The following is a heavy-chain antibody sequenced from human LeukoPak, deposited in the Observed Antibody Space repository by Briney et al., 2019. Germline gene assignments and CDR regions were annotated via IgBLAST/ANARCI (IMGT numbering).Heavy chain of an antibody. J-gene: IGHJ3*02. CDR1: GFNSGSYW. CDR2: IKQDGIET. V-gene: IGHV3-7*01. Sequence: GGPLSLSCVASGFNSGSYWMSWVRQAPGQRLEWLANIKQDGIETYYLDSVKGRFTISRDSARISVYQQMNSLRVDETAVYFCARFIASPGPDAFDIGGQGQLVTVTS. CDR3: ARFIASPGPDAFDI. D-gene: IGHD3-16*02.